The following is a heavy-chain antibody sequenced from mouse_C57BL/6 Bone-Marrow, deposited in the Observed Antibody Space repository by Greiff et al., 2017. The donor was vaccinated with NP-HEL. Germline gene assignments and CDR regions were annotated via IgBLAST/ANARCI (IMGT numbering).Heavy chain of an antibody. V-gene: IGHV1-81*01. J-gene: IGHJ3*01. CDR3: ARREDYQPAWFAY. D-gene: IGHD2-4*01. CDR2: IYPRSGNT. CDR1: GYTFTSYG. Sequence: QVQLQQSGAELARPGASVKLSCKASGYTFTSYGISWVKQRTGQGLEWIGEIYPRSGNTYYNEKFKGKATLTADKSSSKAYMELRSLTSEDSAVYFCARREDYQPAWFAYWGQGTLVTVSA.